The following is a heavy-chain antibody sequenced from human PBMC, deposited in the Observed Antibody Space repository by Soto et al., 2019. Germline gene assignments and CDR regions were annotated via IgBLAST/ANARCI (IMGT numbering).Heavy chain of an antibody. V-gene: IGHV3-21*01. Sequence: GGSLRLSCAASGFTFRSYSMNWVRQAPGKGLEWVSSISDTSSSKYYADSIKGRFTISRDNAKNSLFLQMNSLRAEDTAVYFCARERGSWYYSDFSGPGTLVTVSS. D-gene: IGHD6-19*01. CDR2: ISDTSSSK. J-gene: IGHJ4*02. CDR1: GFTFRSYS. CDR3: ARERGSWYYSDF.